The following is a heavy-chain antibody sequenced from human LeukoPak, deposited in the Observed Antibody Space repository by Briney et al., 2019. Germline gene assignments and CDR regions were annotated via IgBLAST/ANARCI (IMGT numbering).Heavy chain of an antibody. Sequence: SETLSLACSVSGDSVSRSDSYWDWIRQPPGKGLEWIGTIYYSGRTYYSPSLKSRVTMSVDPSNNQFSLTLRSVTAADTAVYYCARRRYYDGSGYLEWGQGTLLSVSS. CDR2: IYYSGRT. J-gene: IGHJ1*01. D-gene: IGHD3-22*01. CDR1: GDSVSRSDSY. V-gene: IGHV4-39*01. CDR3: ARRRYYDGSGYLE.